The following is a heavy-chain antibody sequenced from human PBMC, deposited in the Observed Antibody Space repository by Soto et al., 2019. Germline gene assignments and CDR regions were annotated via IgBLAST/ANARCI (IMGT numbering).Heavy chain of an antibody. CDR3: ARVSATMVRGVILHPHDY. D-gene: IGHD3-10*01. V-gene: IGHV4-59*01. CDR1: GGSISSYY. CDR2: IYYSGST. Sequence: PSETLSLTCTVSGGSISSYYWSWIRQPPGKGLEWIGYIYYSGSTNYNPSLKSRVTISVDTSKNQFSLKLSSVTAADTAVYYCARVSATMVRGVILHPHDYWGQGTLVTVSS. J-gene: IGHJ4*02.